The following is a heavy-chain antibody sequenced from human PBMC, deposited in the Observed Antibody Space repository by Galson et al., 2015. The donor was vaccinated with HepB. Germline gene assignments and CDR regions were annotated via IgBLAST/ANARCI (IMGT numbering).Heavy chain of an antibody. CDR1: GGSISSYH. CDR3: ARSTGWYGDYYYGLDV. CDR2: IYNSGNT. Sequence: ETLSLTCTVSGGSISSYHWSWIRQPPGKGLEWIGYIYNSGNTDYNPSLRSRVTISLDTSKNQFSLKLHSVTAADTAIYYCARSTGWYGDYYYGLDVWGQGTTVTVSS. J-gene: IGHJ6*02. D-gene: IGHD6-19*01. V-gene: IGHV4-59*01.